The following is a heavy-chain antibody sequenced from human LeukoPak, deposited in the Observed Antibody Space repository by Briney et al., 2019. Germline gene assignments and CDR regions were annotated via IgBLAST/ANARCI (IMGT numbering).Heavy chain of an antibody. V-gene: IGHV4-59*01. D-gene: IGHD6-19*01. J-gene: IGHJ4*02. CDR2: IYYSGST. CDR1: GGSISSYY. Sequence: SETLSLTCTVSGGSISSYYWSWIRQPPGKGLEWIGYIYYSGSTNYNPSLKSRVTISVDTSKNQFSLKLSSVTAADTAVYYCARDLSLDGWYALIDYWGQGTLVTVSS. CDR3: ARDLSLDGWYALIDY.